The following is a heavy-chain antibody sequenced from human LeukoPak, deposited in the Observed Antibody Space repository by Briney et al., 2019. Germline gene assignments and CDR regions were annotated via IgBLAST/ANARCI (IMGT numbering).Heavy chain of an antibody. Sequence: GGSLRLSCAASGFTFDDYAMHWVRQAPGKGLEWVSGISWNSGSIGYADSVKGRFTIFRDNAKTSLYLQMNSLRAEDTALYYCAKDLGPGSMATSPGFDYWGQGTLVTVSS. J-gene: IGHJ4*02. CDR2: ISWNSGSI. D-gene: IGHD5-24*01. V-gene: IGHV3-9*01. CDR1: GFTFDDYA. CDR3: AKDLGPGSMATSPGFDY.